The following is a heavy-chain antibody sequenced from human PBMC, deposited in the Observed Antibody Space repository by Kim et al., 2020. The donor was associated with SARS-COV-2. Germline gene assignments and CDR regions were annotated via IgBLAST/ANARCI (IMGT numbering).Heavy chain of an antibody. D-gene: IGHD2-2*01. J-gene: IGHJ3*02. Sequence: GGSLRLSCAASGFTFDDYTMHWVRQAPGKGLEWVSLISWDGGSTYYADSVKVRFTISRDNSKNSLYLQMNSLRTEDTALYYCAKAKYQLLSGPPDAFVIWGQGTMVTVSS. CDR3: AKAKYQLLSGPPDAFVI. V-gene: IGHV3-43*01. CDR2: ISWDGGST. CDR1: GFTFDDYT.